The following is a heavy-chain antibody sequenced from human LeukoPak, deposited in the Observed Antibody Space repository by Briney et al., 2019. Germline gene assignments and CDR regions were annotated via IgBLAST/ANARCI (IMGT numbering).Heavy chain of an antibody. Sequence: PGGSLRLSCAVSGFTCNNFEMNWVRQAPGKGLEWVSYIDISGTSIYYADSVKGRFTISRDNAKNSLYLQMNSLRAEDTAVYYCARGGSSCYNYNAFDIWGQGTMVTVSS. CDR1: GFTCNNFE. CDR3: ARGGSSCYNYNAFDI. J-gene: IGHJ3*02. CDR2: IDISGTSI. V-gene: IGHV3-48*03. D-gene: IGHD3-22*01.